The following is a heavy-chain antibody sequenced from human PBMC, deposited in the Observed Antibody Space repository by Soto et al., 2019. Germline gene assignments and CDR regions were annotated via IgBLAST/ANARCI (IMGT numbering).Heavy chain of an antibody. Sequence: EVQLLESGGGLVQPGGSLRLSGTASGFTFNRHAMTWVRQAPGKGLEWVSGLSDSGGSIYYADSVKGRFTISRDNSMNTLFLQMNTLRAEDTAVYYCEKVSSAWYAGFFDLWGQGTLVTVSS. J-gene: IGHJ4*02. CDR3: EKVSSAWYAGFFDL. D-gene: IGHD2-8*01. CDR2: LSDSGGSI. CDR1: GFTFNRHA. V-gene: IGHV3-23*01.